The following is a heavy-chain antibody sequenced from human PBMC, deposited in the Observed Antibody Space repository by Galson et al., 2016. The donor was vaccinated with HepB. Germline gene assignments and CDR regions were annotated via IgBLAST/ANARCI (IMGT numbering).Heavy chain of an antibody. D-gene: IGHD6-13*01. V-gene: IGHV3-48*01. Sequence: SLRLSCAASGFTFSSYSMNWVRQAPGKGLEWVSYISSSSSTIYYADSVKGRFTISRDNAKNSLYLQVNSLRAEDTAVYYCASYGYSSSWYDHWGQGTPVTASS. CDR3: ASYGYSSSWYDH. J-gene: IGHJ5*02. CDR1: GFTFSSYS. CDR2: ISSSSSTI.